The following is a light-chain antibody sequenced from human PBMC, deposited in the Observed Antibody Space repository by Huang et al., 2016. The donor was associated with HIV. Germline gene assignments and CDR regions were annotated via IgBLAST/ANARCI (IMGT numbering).Light chain of an antibody. V-gene: IGKV3-15*01. CDR1: QIVSSH. CDR2: AAS. Sequence: ETVMTQSPVTLSVSPGDRASLSCRSSQIVSSHLAWYQPEPGQPPRLLIYAASTRATGVPARFSGSGAGTEFTLTISTLQSEDSAVYYCQQYNDFRSTFGPGTRVEIK. J-gene: IGKJ3*01. CDR3: QQYNDFRST.